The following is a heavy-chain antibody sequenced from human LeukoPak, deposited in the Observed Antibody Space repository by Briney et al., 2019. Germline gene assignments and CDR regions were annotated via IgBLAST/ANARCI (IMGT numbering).Heavy chain of an antibody. J-gene: IGHJ5*02. D-gene: IGHD2-2*01. CDR2: IIPIFGTA. CDR3: ARDVSSTENWFDP. CDR1: GGTFSSYA. V-gene: IGHV1-69*05. Sequence: SVKVSCKASGGTFSSYAISWVRQAPGQGLKWMGGIIPIFGTANYAQKFQGRVTITTDESTSTAYMELSSLRSEDTAVYYCARDVSSTENWFDPWGQGTLVTVSS.